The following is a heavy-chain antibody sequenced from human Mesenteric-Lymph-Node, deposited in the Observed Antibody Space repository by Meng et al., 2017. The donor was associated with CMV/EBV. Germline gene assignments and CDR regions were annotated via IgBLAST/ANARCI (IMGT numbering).Heavy chain of an antibody. D-gene: IGHD1-7*01. J-gene: IGHJ6*02. Sequence: SETLSLTCTVSGGSISGYYWGWIRQPPGKGLEWIGYIYFSGTTNYSPSLKSRVSISLDTSKNQFSLKLSSVTAADTAVYYCARDAGGTGTSGYYYYYGMDVWGQGTTVTVSS. CDR1: GGSISGYY. V-gene: IGHV4-59*01. CDR3: ARDAGGTGTSGYYYYYGMDV. CDR2: IYFSGTT.